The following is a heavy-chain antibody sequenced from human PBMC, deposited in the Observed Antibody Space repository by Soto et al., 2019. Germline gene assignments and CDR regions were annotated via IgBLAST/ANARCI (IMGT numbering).Heavy chain of an antibody. D-gene: IGHD1-26*01. V-gene: IGHV1-24*01. Sequence: GASVKVSCKGSGYTLTELSLHWVRQAPGKGLEWVGGFDPEDGETIYAQKFQGRVTMTEDTSTDTAYMELSSLRSEDTAVYYCATGYSGSGSYLTADGMDVWGQGTTVTVSS. CDR3: ATGYSGSGSYLTADGMDV. CDR1: GYTLTELS. CDR2: FDPEDGET. J-gene: IGHJ6*02.